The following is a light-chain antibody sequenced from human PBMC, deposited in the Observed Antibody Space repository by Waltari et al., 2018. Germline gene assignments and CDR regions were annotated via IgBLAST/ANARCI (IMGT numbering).Light chain of an antibody. J-gene: IGLJ3*02. CDR3: QSYDSSLSGWV. V-gene: IGLV1-40*01. Sequence: QSVLTQPPSVSGAPGQRVTNSCTGSSSNIGAGSDVTWYQQVPGTAPKLLIYGNTNRPSGVPDRFSGSKSGTSASLAITGLQAEDEADYYCQSYDSSLSGWVFGGGTKLTVL. CDR2: GNT. CDR1: SSNIGAGSD.